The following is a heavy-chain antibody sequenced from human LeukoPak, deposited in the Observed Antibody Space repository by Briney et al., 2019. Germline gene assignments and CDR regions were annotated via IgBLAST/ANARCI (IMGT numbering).Heavy chain of an antibody. V-gene: IGHV4-34*01. CDR2: INHSGSA. D-gene: IGHD2-21*02. Sequence: PSETLSLTCAVYGVSFSGYYWSWLRQPPGKGLEWIGEINHSGSANYNPSLESRVTISVDTSKNQFSLKLSSVTAADTAVYYCARLSVVVTPYYYYGMDVWGKGTTVTVSS. J-gene: IGHJ6*04. CDR3: ARLSVVVTPYYYYGMDV. CDR1: GVSFSGYY.